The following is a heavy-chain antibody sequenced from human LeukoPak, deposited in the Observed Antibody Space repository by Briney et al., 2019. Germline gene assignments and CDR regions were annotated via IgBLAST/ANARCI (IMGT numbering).Heavy chain of an antibody. CDR2: INPNSGGT. CDR3: ARELELAAFDY. D-gene: IGHD1-7*01. J-gene: IGHJ4*02. V-gene: IGHV1-2*02. Sequence: SESAVKGKCVDLGRHGTSKKLEWMGWINPNSGGTNYAQKFQGRVTMTRDTSISTAYMELSRLRSDDTAVYYCARELELAAFDYWGQGTLVTVSS. CDR1: ESAVKGKC.